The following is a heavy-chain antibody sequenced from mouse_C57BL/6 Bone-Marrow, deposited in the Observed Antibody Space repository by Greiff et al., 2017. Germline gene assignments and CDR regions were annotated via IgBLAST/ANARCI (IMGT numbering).Heavy chain of an antibody. CDR3: ARIRRDY. J-gene: IGHJ2*01. CDR1: GYTFTSYW. CDR2: IDPSDSYT. V-gene: IGHV1-59*01. Sequence: QVQLQQPGAELVRPGTSVKLSCKASGYTFTSYWMHWVKQRPGQGLEWIGVIDPSDSYTNYNQKFKGKATLTVDTSSSTAYMQLSSLTSEDSAVYYCARIRRDYRGQGTTLPVSS.